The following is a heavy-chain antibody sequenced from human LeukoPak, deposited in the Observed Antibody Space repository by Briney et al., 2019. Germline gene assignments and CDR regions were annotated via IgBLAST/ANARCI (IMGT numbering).Heavy chain of an antibody. Sequence: GSLRLSCAASGFTFNTYAMSWVRQAPGKGLEWVSTISGSGGSTYYADSVKGRFTISRDNSKNTLYLQMNSLRAEDTAVYYCAKAFRKMDAFDIWGQGTMVTVSS. CDR2: ISGSGGST. CDR3: AKAFRKMDAFDI. V-gene: IGHV3-23*01. CDR1: GFTFNTYA. J-gene: IGHJ3*02.